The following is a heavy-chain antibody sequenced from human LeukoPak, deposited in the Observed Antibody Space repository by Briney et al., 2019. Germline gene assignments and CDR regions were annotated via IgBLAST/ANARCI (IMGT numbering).Heavy chain of an antibody. V-gene: IGHV3-21*01. CDR2: ISPSGGIT. D-gene: IGHD6-19*01. Sequence: GGSLRLSCAASGFTFSSYWMHWVRQAPGKGLEWVSGISPSGGITYYTDSVKGRFTISRDNAKNSLYLQMNSLRAEDTAVYYCARGSAVAGTSGYWGQGTLVTVSS. CDR1: GFTFSSYW. CDR3: ARGSAVAGTSGY. J-gene: IGHJ4*02.